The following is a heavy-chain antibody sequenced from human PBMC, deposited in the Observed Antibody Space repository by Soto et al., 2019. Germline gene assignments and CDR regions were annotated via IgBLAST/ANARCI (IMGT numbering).Heavy chain of an antibody. D-gene: IGHD2-2*01. J-gene: IGHJ6*03. Sequence: ASVKVSCTASGYTFTSYDINWVRKATGQGLEWMGWMNPNSGNTGYAQKFQGRVTMTRNTSISTAYMELSSLRSEDTAVYYCARSGAQLLFSYYYYMDVWGKGTTVTVS. CDR2: MNPNSGNT. CDR1: GYTFTSYD. V-gene: IGHV1-8*01. CDR3: ARSGAQLLFSYYYYMDV.